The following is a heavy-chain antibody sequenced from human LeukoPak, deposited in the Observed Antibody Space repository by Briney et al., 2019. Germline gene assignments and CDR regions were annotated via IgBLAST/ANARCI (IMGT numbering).Heavy chain of an antibody. D-gene: IGHD5-18*01. CDR3: ARFAEQLWPPYAFDI. Sequence: ASLKLSCKASGYTFTGYYMHSVRQAPGQGLEWMGWINHNSGGTNYAQKFQGRVTMTRDTSISTAYMELSRLRSDDTAVYYCARFAEQLWPPYAFDIWGQGTMVTVSS. CDR2: INHNSGGT. J-gene: IGHJ3*02. V-gene: IGHV1-2*02. CDR1: GYTFTGYY.